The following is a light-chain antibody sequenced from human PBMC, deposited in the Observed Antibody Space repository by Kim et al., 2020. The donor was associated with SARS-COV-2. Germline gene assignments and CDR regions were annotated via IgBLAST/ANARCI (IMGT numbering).Light chain of an antibody. CDR3: SSYASSTHVV. Sequence: LTQPASVSGSPGQSITISCTGTSSDVGGYTYVSWYQQHPGKAPKLMIYDVSNRPSGVSNRFSGSKSGNTASLTISGLQAEDEADYYCSSYASSTHVVFGGGTQLTVL. J-gene: IGLJ2*01. CDR1: SSDVGGYTY. CDR2: DVS. V-gene: IGLV2-14*03.